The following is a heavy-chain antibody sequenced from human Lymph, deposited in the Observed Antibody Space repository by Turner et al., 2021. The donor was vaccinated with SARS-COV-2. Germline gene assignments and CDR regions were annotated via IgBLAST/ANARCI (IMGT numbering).Heavy chain of an antibody. CDR1: GIIVSRNY. CDR2: IYSGGTT. Sequence: EVQLVEPGGGLIQPVGSLILSCAASGIIVSRNYMNWVRQAPGKGLEWVSVIYSGGTTYYADSVKGRFTISRDNAKNTLYLQMNSLRVEDTAVYYCARDLGTYGMDVWGQGTTVTVSS. J-gene: IGHJ6*02. CDR3: ARDLGTYGMDV. V-gene: IGHV3-53*01. D-gene: IGHD6-13*01.